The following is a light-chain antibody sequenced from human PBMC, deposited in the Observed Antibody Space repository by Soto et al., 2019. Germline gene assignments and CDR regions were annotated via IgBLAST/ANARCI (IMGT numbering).Light chain of an antibody. CDR1: QNLNSNF. V-gene: IGKV3-20*01. Sequence: ETVLTQSPGTLSLSPGERATLSCRASQNLNSNFLAWYQQKPGQAPRLLIYGVSNRATGIPDRFSGSGSATDFTLTISRLEPKDFAVYYCQQYGSSPPFTFGPRTKVDIK. CDR3: QQYGSSPPFT. J-gene: IGKJ3*01. CDR2: GVS.